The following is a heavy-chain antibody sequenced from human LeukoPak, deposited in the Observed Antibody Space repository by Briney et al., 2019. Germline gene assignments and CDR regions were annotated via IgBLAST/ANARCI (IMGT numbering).Heavy chain of an antibody. CDR1: GLTYHNAW. V-gene: IGHV3-7*01. D-gene: IGHD3-3*01. CDR3: AREDYDFWSGYHGDFDY. CDR2: IKQDGSEK. J-gene: IGHJ4*02. Sequence: PGGSLRLSCAASGLTYHNAWMAWVRQAPGKGLEWVANIKQDGSEKYYVDSVKGRFTISRDNAKNSLYLQMNSLRAEDTAVYYCAREDYDFWSGYHGDFDYWGQGTLVTVSS.